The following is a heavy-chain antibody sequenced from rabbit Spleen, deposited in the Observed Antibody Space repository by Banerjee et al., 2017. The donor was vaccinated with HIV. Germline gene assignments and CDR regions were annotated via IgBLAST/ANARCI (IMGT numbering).Heavy chain of an antibody. V-gene: IGHV1S40*01. CDR2: IDTNDGDT. D-gene: IGHD1-1*01. Sequence: QQLEESGGGLVQPGGTLTLTCTASGFTISSYNYMCWVRQAPGKGLEWIACIDTNDGDTDYANWSKGRFTISKTSSTTVTLQMTSLTAADTATYFCARNYVNAFDPWGPGTLVTVS. CDR1: GFTISSYNY. J-gene: IGHJ2*01. CDR3: ARNYVNAFDP.